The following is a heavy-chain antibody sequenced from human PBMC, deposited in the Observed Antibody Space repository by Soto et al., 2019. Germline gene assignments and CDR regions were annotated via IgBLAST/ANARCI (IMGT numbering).Heavy chain of an antibody. CDR3: ARHVHCGGDCYANWFDP. CDR1: GDSITSNSYF. CDR2: IYYSGST. Sequence: PSETLSLTCTVSGDSITSNSYFWAWIRQPPGKGLEWIGSIYYSGSTYYNPSLKSRVTISVDRSKNQFSLKLSSVTAADTAVYYCARHVHCGGDCYANWFDPWGQGTLVTVSS. J-gene: IGHJ5*02. D-gene: IGHD2-21*02. V-gene: IGHV4-39*01.